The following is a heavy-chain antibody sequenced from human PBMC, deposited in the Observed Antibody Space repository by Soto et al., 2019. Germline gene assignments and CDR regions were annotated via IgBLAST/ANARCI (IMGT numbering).Heavy chain of an antibody. CDR2: INPNRGST. J-gene: IGHJ6*02. Sequence: ASVKVSCKASGYTFTGYYMHWVRQVPGQGLEWMGWINPNRGSTNYAQKFQGWVTMTRDTSLGTAYMGLSGLRSDDTAVYYCATGWETLSTVTTFYYGMDVWGQGTTVTVSS. D-gene: IGHD4-4*01. CDR3: ATGWETLSTVTTFYYGMDV. CDR1: GYTFTGYY. V-gene: IGHV1-2*04.